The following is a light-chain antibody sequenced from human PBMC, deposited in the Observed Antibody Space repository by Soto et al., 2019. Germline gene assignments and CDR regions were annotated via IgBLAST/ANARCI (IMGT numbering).Light chain of an antibody. CDR2: AAS. J-gene: IGKJ1*01. Sequence: EIVLTQSPGTLSLSPGERVTLSCRASQNVRTNYLGWYQQKPGQAPRLLIYAASTRASGIPERFSGSGSGTDFTLTISRLEPEDFAVYFCQEYGSSAWTFGQGTKVDIK. CDR3: QEYGSSAWT. CDR1: QNVRTNY. V-gene: IGKV3-20*01.